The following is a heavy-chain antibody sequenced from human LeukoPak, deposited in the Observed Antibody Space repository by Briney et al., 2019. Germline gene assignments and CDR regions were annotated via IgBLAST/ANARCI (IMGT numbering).Heavy chain of an antibody. Sequence: SQTLSLTCAVSGGSISSGGYSWSWIRQPPGKGLEWIGYIYHSGSTYYNPSLKSRVTISADRSKNQFSLKLSSVTAADTAVYYCARGDGDYGGFDYWGQGTLVTVSS. D-gene: IGHD4-17*01. CDR3: ARGDGDYGGFDY. J-gene: IGHJ4*02. CDR2: IYHSGST. CDR1: GGSISSGGYS. V-gene: IGHV4-30-2*01.